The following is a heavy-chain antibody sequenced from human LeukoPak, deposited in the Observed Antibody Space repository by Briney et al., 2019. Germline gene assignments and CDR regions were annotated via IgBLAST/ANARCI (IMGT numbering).Heavy chain of an antibody. V-gene: IGHV4-30-4*01. CDR1: GGSISSGDYY. CDR2: IYYSGST. J-gene: IGHJ3*02. CDR3: ARDISSWYLGAFDI. Sequence: SGTLSLTCTVSGGSISSGDYYWSWIRQPPGKGLEWIGYIYYSGSTYYNPSLKSRVTISVDTSKNRFSLKLSSVTAADTAVYYCARDISSWYLGAFDIWGQGTMVTVSS. D-gene: IGHD6-13*01.